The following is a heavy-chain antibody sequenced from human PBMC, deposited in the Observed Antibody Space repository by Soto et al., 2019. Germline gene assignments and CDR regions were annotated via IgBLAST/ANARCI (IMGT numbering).Heavy chain of an antibody. CDR2: INPNSGGT. D-gene: IGHD6-13*01. CDR3: ARDFGSSSPGWFDP. V-gene: IGHV1-2*04. CDR1: GYTFTGYY. J-gene: IGHJ5*02. Sequence: ASVKVSCKASGYTFTGYYMHWVRQAPGQGLEWMGWINPNSGGTNYAQKFQGWVTMTRDTSISTAYMELSRLRSDDTAVYYCARDFGSSSPGWFDPWGQGTLVTVSS.